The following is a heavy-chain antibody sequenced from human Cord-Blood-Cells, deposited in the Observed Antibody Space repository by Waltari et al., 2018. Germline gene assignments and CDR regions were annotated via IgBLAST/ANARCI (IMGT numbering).Heavy chain of an antibody. D-gene: IGHD2-15*01. CDR1: GFTFSSYS. Sequence: EVQLVESGGGLVQPGGALRLSCAASGFTFSSYSMHWVRRAPGKGLEWVSYISSSSSTIYYADSVKGRFTISRDNAKNSLYLQMNSLRDEDTAVYYCARDSGYCSGGSCYYDAFDIWGQGTMV. J-gene: IGHJ3*02. V-gene: IGHV3-48*02. CDR3: ARDSGYCSGGSCYYDAFDI. CDR2: ISSSSSTI.